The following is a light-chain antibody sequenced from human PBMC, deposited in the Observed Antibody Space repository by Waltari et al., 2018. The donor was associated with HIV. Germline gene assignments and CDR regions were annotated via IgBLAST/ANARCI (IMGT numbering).Light chain of an antibody. J-gene: IGLJ1*01. CDR1: SSNIGNNY. CDR3: GTWDSSLTAYV. CDR2: ENN. Sequence: QSVLTQPPSVSAAPGQKVHLSCSGSSSNIGNNYVSWYQQLPGTAPKLLIYENNNGPSGIPDRFSGPKSGTSATLGITGLQTGDEADYYCGTWDSSLTAYVFGTGTKVTVL. V-gene: IGLV1-51*02.